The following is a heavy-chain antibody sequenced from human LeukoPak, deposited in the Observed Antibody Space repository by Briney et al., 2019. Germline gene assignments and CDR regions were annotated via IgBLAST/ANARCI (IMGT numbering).Heavy chain of an antibody. V-gene: IGHV3-48*02. CDR3: ARGGTAVTSYLHY. CDR1: GFIFSNFG. CDR2: ISTTSSTI. J-gene: IGHJ4*02. D-gene: IGHD4-17*01. Sequence: GGSLRLSCAASGFIFSNFGMNWVRQAPGKGLQWLSYISTTSSTIYYADSVKGRSTISRDNAKNSLYLQMNSLRDEDTAVYYCARGGTAVTSYLHYWGQGTLVTVSS.